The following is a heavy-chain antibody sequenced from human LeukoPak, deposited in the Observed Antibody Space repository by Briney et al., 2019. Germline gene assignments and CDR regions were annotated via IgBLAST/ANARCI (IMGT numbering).Heavy chain of an antibody. CDR3: ARVGDIVVVPAAIFLDY. Sequence: GASVKVSCKASGYTFTGYYMHWVRQAPGQGLEWMGWINPNSGGTNYAQKFQGRVTMTRDTSISTAYMELSRLRSDDTAVYYCARVGDIVVVPAAIFLDYWGQGTLVTVSS. D-gene: IGHD2-2*01. CDR1: GYTFTGYY. J-gene: IGHJ4*02. V-gene: IGHV1-2*02. CDR2: INPNSGGT.